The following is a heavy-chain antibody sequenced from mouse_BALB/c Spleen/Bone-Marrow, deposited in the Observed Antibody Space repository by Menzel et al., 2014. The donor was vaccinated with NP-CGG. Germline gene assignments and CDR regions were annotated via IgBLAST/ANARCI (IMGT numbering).Heavy chain of an antibody. V-gene: IGHV5-17*02. CDR2: ISSGSNII. J-gene: IGHJ2*01. Sequence: EVKLQESGGGLVQPGGSRKLSCAASGFTFSSFAMHWIRQAPEKGLEWVAFISSGSNIIHYADTVKGRFTISRDNPKNPLFLQMISLRSEDTAMYYCGRGDYWGQGTTLTVSS. CDR1: GFTFSSFA. CDR3: GRGDY.